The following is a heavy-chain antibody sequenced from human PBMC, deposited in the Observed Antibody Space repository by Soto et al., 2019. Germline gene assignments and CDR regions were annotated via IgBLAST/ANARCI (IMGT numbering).Heavy chain of an antibody. D-gene: IGHD6-13*01. CDR3: ARLVGSSWPSY. CDR1: GGSINSYY. CDR2: ISYSGTP. Sequence: QVHLQESGPGLVKPSETLSLTCTVSGGSINSYYWSWIRQPPEKGLEWIGYISYSGTPNYNPSLRSRVTMSVDTSKNQFSLTLTSMTAADTAVYYCARLVGSSWPSYWGQGTQVTVSS. V-gene: IGHV4-59*08. J-gene: IGHJ4*02.